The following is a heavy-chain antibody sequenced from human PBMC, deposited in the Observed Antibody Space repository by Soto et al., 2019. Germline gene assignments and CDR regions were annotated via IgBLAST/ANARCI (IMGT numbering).Heavy chain of an antibody. V-gene: IGHV4-59*01. Sequence: SETLSLPCTVSGGSISSYYWSWIRQPPGKGLEWIGYIYYSGSTNYNPSLKSRVTISVDTSKNQFSLKLSSVTAADTAVYYCARGSEWELLSYWGQGTLVTVSS. D-gene: IGHD1-26*01. CDR1: GGSISSYY. J-gene: IGHJ4*02. CDR3: ARGSEWELLSY. CDR2: IYYSGST.